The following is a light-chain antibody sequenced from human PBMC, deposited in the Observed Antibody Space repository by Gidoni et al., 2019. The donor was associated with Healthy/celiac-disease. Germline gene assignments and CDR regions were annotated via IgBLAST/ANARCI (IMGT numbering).Light chain of an antibody. CDR3: QQYGSSPPMYT. Sequence: EIVLTQSPGTLSLSPGERATLSCSASQSVSSSYLAWYQQKPGQAPRLLIYGASSRAPGIPDRFSGSGSGKDFTLTISRLEPEDFAVYYCQQYGSSPPMYTFXXXTKLEIK. J-gene: IGKJ2*01. CDR2: GAS. CDR1: QSVSSSY. V-gene: IGKV3-20*01.